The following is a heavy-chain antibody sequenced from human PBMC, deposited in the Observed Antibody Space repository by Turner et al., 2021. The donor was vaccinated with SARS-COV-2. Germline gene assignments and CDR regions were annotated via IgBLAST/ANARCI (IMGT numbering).Heavy chain of an antibody. CDR1: GESFSGHF. CDR3: ARGWGGYNFSFDY. D-gene: IGHD5-12*01. Sequence: QVQLQQWGAGLLKPSETLSLTCAVSGESFSGHFCTWIRQSPGKGVEWIAEIGHTCSAYYNPPLKIRVALSVDTLTIHFSLMMHSVTAADTAIYYCARGWGGYNFSFDYWGRGALVAVSS. V-gene: IGHV4-34*01. CDR2: IGHTCSA. J-gene: IGHJ4*01.